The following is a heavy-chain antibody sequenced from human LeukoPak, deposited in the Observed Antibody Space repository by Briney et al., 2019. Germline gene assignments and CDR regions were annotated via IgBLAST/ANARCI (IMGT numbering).Heavy chain of an antibody. Sequence: SQTLSLTSTVSGGSISSGDYYWSWIRQPPGKGLEWIGYIYYSGTTYYNPSLKSRVTISVDTSKNQFSLKLTSVTAADTAVYYCARVKDDNNYDRAFDIWGQGTMVTVSS. J-gene: IGHJ3*02. V-gene: IGHV4-30-4*01. CDR1: GGSISSGDYY. CDR2: IYYSGTT. D-gene: IGHD5-24*01. CDR3: ARVKDDNNYDRAFDI.